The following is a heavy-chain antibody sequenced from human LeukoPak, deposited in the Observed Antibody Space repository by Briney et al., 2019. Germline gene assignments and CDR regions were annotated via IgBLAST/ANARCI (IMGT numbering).Heavy chain of an antibody. J-gene: IGHJ4*02. D-gene: IGHD6-13*01. CDR2: IKSKSAGGKT. CDR3: ARTGSSSWYRPNYFDY. V-gene: IGHV3-15*01. Sequence: GGSLRLSCAASGFTFSNAWMSWVRQAPGKGLEWVGRIKSKSAGGKTDYAAPMKGRFTISRDDSKNTLYLQMNSLRAEDTAVYYCARTGSSSWYRPNYFDYWGQGTLVTVSS. CDR1: GFTFSNAW.